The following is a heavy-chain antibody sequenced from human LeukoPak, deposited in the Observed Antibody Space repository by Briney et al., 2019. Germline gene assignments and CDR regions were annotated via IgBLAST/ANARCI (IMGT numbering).Heavy chain of an antibody. CDR2: ISGSGGST. V-gene: IGHV3-23*01. CDR1: GFTFSSYA. CDR3: AKHSEMATNHLFDY. D-gene: IGHD5-24*01. Sequence: GGSLRLSCAASGFTFSSYAMSWVRQAPGKGLEWVSAISGSGGSTYYADSVKGRFTISRDNSKNTPYLQMNSLRAEDTAVYYCAKHSEMATNHLFDYWGQGTLVTVSS. J-gene: IGHJ4*02.